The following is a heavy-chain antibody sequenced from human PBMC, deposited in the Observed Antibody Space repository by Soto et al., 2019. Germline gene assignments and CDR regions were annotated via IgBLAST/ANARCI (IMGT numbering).Heavy chain of an antibody. J-gene: IGHJ5*02. D-gene: IGHD3-10*01. CDR2: ISISGITV. Sequence: QVQLVESGGGLVKPGGSLRLSCTAAGFPFSAYYMGLIRQAPGEGLEYMSYISISGITVYYAESVKGRFTSSRDNTRNSMHLQMTRPCAEDPAMYSYARVLYGSGPKRFDPWGQGAQVTVSP. V-gene: IGHV3-11*01. CDR1: GFPFSAYY. CDR3: ARVLYGSGPKRFDP.